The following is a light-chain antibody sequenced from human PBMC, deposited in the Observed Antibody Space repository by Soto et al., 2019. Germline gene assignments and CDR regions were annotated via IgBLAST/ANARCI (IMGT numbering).Light chain of an antibody. CDR3: QQYCSSPET. CDR1: QSVSRSS. V-gene: IGKV3-20*01. CDR2: GAS. Sequence: EIVLTQSPGTLSLSPGERATLSCRASQSVSRSSLAWYQQKPGQAPRLLIYGASSRATGIPDRFSGSGSGTDFTLTISRLEPEDFAVYYCQQYCSSPETFGQGTKLEIK. J-gene: IGKJ2*01.